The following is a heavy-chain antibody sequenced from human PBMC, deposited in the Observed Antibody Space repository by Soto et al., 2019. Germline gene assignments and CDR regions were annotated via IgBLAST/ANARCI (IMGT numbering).Heavy chain of an antibody. Sequence: GGSLRLSCAASGFTFSSYSMNWVRQAPGKGLEWVSSISSSSSYIYYADSVKGRFTSSRDNAKNSLYLQMTSLRAEDRAVDCCARGRGERCSGGSCYGDRGDAFDIWGQGTMVTVSS. D-gene: IGHD2-15*01. CDR2: ISSSSSYI. CDR3: ARGRGERCSGGSCYGDRGDAFDI. J-gene: IGHJ3*02. V-gene: IGHV3-21*01. CDR1: GFTFSSYS.